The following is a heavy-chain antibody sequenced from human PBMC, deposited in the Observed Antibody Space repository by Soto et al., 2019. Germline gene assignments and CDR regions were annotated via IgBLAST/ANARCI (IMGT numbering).Heavy chain of an antibody. J-gene: IGHJ3*02. CDR1: GFTFSDYY. V-gene: IGHV3-11*01. D-gene: IGHD6-6*01. Sequence: PGGSLRLSCAASGFTFSDYYMSWIRQAPGKGLEWVSYISSSGSTIYYAYSVKGRFTISRDNAKNSLYLQMNSLRAEDTAVYYCATTEYSSSSGPSRYDGFDIWGQGTMVTVSS. CDR3: ATTEYSSSSGPSRYDGFDI. CDR2: ISSSGSTI.